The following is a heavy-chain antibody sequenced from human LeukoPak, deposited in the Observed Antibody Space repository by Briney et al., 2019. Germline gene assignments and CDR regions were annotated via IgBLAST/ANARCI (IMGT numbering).Heavy chain of an antibody. Sequence: SQTLSLTCTVSGGSISSGSYYWSWIRQPAGKGLEWIGRTYTSGSTNYNPSLKSRVTISVDTSKNQFSLKLSSVTAADTAVYYCARESNWGFLYFDYWGQGTLVTVSS. J-gene: IGHJ4*02. V-gene: IGHV4-61*02. CDR3: ARESNWGFLYFDY. CDR2: TYTSGST. D-gene: IGHD7-27*01. CDR1: GGSISSGSYY.